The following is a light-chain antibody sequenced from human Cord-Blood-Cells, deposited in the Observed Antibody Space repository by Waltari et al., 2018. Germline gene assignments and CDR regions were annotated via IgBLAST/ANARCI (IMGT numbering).Light chain of an antibody. Sequence: QSALTQPASVSGSPGQSITISCTGTSSAVGSYNLVSWYQQHPGKAPKLMIYEGSKRPSGVSNRFSGSKSGNTASLTISGLQAEDEADYYCCSYAGSSTHVFGTGTKVTVL. CDR3: CSYAGSSTHV. J-gene: IGLJ1*01. CDR2: EGS. CDR1: SSAVGSYNL. V-gene: IGLV2-23*01.